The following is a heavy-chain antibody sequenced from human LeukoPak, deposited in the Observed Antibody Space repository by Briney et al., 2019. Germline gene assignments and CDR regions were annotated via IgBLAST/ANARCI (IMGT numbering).Heavy chain of an antibody. CDR1: GFPFSSYG. CDR2: LRKDATYS. D-gene: IGHD1-26*01. V-gene: IGHV3-30*02. Sequence: GGSLRLACAASGFPFSSYGMYWVRQTPDKGLQWVAYLRKDATYSNYADSVRGRFTISRDNSKNTLDLQMSSLRVEDTAVYYCASGGPTRGTPDYWGQGTLVTVSS. CDR3: ASGGPTRGTPDY. J-gene: IGHJ4*02.